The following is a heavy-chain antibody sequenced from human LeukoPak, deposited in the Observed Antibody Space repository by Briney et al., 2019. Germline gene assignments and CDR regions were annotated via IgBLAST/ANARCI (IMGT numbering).Heavy chain of an antibody. CDR1: FXXXX. D-gene: IGHD3-22*01. Sequence: FXXXXXNGVRQAXGQGLEWMGWMNPNSGNTGYAQKFQGRVTMTRNTSISTAYMELSSLRSEDTAVYYCARGHYYDSSGSNFDYWGQGTLVTVSS. J-gene: IGHJ4*02. V-gene: IGHV1-8*01. CDR2: MNPNSGNT. CDR3: ARGHYYDSSGSNFDY.